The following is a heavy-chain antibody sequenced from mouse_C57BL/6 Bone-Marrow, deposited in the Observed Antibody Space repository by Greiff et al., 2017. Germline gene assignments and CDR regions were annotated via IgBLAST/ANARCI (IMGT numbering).Heavy chain of an antibody. V-gene: IGHV5-9-1*02. D-gene: IGHD1-1*02. CDR1: GFTFSSYA. J-gene: IGHJ4*01. CDR3: TRGLWPHYYAMDY. CDR2: ISSGGDYI. Sequence: EVKLVESGEGLVKPGGSLKLSCAASGFTFSSYAMSWVRQTPEKRLEWVAYISSGGDYIYYADTVKGRFTISRDNARNTLYLQRSSLKSEDTAMYYCTRGLWPHYYAMDYWGQGTSVTVSS.